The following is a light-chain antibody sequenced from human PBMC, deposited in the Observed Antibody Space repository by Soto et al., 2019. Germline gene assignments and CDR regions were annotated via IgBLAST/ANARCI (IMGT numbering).Light chain of an antibody. CDR1: QSVSSN. CDR3: QQYNNWPEK. J-gene: IGKJ1*01. Sequence: EIVMTQSPATLSVSPGERATLSFSASQSVSSNLAWYQQKPGQAPRLLIYGASTMATGIPVRFSGSGSGTESTLTITSLQSEDFAVYYGQQYNNWPEKFGKGTKVDIK. CDR2: GAS. V-gene: IGKV3-15*01.